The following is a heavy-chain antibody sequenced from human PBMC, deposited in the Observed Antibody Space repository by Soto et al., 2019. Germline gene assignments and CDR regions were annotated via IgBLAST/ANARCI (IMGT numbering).Heavy chain of an antibody. J-gene: IGHJ4*02. CDR1: GFTFSSYA. CDR2: IDGSGRNT. D-gene: IGHD2-15*01. V-gene: IGHV3-23*01. Sequence: EVQLLESGGALVQPGGSLRLSCAASGFTFSSYAMSWVRQAPGKGLEWVSGIDGSGRNTYYADSVKGRFTISRDNSKNTLSVQMDSLRVEDTALYYCAKDGGSVCSGGTCYFQAPDYWGQGTLVTVSS. CDR3: AKDGGSVCSGGTCYFQAPDY.